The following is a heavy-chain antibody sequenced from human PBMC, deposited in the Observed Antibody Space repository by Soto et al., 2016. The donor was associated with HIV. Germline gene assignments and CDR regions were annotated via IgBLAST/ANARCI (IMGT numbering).Heavy chain of an antibody. Sequence: EVQLVESGGVVVQPGGSLRLSCAASGFTFDDYAMHWVRQAPGKGLEWVSLISWDGGSTYYADSVKGRFTISRDNSKNSLYLQMNSLRAEDTALYYCAKEGQWRGGGFVYYYYYMDVWGKGTTVTVSS. CDR1: GFTFDDYA. J-gene: IGHJ6*03. CDR3: AKEGQWRGGGFVYYYYYMDV. V-gene: IGHV3-43D*04. D-gene: IGHD6-19*01. CDR2: ISWDGGST.